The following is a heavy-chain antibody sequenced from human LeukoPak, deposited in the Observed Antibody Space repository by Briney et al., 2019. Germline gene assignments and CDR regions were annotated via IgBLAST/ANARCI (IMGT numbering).Heavy chain of an antibody. J-gene: IGHJ6*02. CDR2: IIPIFGTA. CDR1: GGTFSSYA. V-gene: IGHV1-69*06. Sequence: SVKVSCKASGGTFSSYAISWVRQAPGQGLEWMGGIIPIFGTANYAQKFQGRVTMTEDTSTDTAYMELSSLRSEDTAVYYCATTTGYASMDVWGQGTTVTVSS. CDR3: ATTTGYASMDV. D-gene: IGHD1-1*01.